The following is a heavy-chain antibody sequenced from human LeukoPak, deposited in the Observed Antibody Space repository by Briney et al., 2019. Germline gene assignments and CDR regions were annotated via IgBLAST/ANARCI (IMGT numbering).Heavy chain of an antibody. J-gene: IGHJ4*02. D-gene: IGHD4-17*01. CDR1: GGSFSGYY. CDR2: INHSGST. CDR3: ARKLGIFTVTTAFDY. Sequence: SETLSLTCAVYGGSFSGYYWSWIRQPPGKGLEWIGEINHSGSTNYNPSLKSRVTISVDTSKNQCSLKLSSVTAADTAVYYCARKLGIFTVTTAFDYWGQGTLVTVSS. V-gene: IGHV4-34*01.